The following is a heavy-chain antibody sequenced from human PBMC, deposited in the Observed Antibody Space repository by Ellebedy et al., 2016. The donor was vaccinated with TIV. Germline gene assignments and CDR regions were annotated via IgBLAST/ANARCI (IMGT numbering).Heavy chain of an antibody. Sequence: GESLKISCKGSGYSFTSYWIGWVRQMPGKGLEWMGIIYPGDSDTRYSPSFQGQVTISADKSISTAYLQWSSLKASDTMYYCARSIAAACTGEFDYWGQGTLVTVSS. J-gene: IGHJ4*02. V-gene: IGHV5-51*01. CDR1: GYSFTSYW. CDR2: IYPGDSDT. CDR3: ARSIAAACTGEFDY. D-gene: IGHD6-13*01.